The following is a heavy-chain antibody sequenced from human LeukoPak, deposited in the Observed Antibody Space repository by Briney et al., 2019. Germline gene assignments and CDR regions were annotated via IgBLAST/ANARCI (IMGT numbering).Heavy chain of an antibody. V-gene: IGHV4-34*01. J-gene: IGHJ4*02. D-gene: IGHD5-18*01. CDR3: ARGRRRGYSYGPFDY. Sequence: PSETLSLTCAVYGGPFSGYYWSWIRQPPGKGLEWIGEINHSGSTNYNPSLKSRVTISVDTSKNQFSLKLSSVAAADTAVYYCARGRRRGYSYGPFDYWGQGTLVTVSS. CDR2: INHSGST. CDR1: GGPFSGYY.